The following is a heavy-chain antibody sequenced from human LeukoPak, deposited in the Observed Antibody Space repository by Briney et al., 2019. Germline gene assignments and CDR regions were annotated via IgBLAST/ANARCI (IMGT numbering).Heavy chain of an antibody. Sequence: SETLSLTCTVSGGSISSYYWSWIRQPPGKGLEWIGYIYYSGSTNYNPSLKSRVTISVDTSKNQFSLKLGSVTAADTAVYYCARGYSSSWYTDYWGQGTLVTVSS. CDR2: IYYSGST. CDR3: ARGYSSSWYTDY. J-gene: IGHJ4*02. V-gene: IGHV4-59*08. D-gene: IGHD6-13*01. CDR1: GGSISSYY.